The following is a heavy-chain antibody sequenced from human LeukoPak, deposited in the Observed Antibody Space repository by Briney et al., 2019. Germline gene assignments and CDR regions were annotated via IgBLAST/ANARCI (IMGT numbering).Heavy chain of an antibody. Sequence: GGSLRLSCAASGFTLSNSGMHWVRQAPVKGLEWVAVIWSDGSTKDYADSVKGRFAISRDTSKNTLYLDMNSLRDEDTAVYYCARDSGGSPFGIWGQGTMVTVSS. J-gene: IGHJ3*02. CDR1: GFTLSNSG. D-gene: IGHD1-26*01. V-gene: IGHV3-33*01. CDR3: ARDSGGSPFGI. CDR2: IWSDGSTK.